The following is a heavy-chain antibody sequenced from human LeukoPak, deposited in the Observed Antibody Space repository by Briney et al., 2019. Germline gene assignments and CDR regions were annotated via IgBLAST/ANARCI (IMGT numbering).Heavy chain of an antibody. CDR3: SRIARGNWFDP. J-gene: IGHJ5*02. CDR1: GYSFTSHY. Sequence: ASVKVSCKASGYSFTSHYMHWVRQAPGQGLEWMGWMDPNTGHTGYGEKFQGRVTITGNTSLGTTYMELTSLTSEDTAIYYCSRIARGNWFDPWGQGTLVTVSS. CDR2: MDPNTGHT. V-gene: IGHV1-8*03. D-gene: IGHD2-21*01.